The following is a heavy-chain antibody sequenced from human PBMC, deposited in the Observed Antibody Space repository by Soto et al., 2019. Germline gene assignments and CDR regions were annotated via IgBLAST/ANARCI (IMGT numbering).Heavy chain of an antibody. Sequence: GGSLRLSCAASGFTFSSYAMHWVRQAPGKGLEWVAVISYDGSNKYYADSVKGRFTISRDNSKNTLYLQMNSLRAEDTAVYYCARDSSMEQQLIQLIDYWGQGALVTVSS. CDR1: GFTFSSYA. J-gene: IGHJ4*02. CDR3: ARDSSMEQQLIQLIDY. V-gene: IGHV3-30-3*01. D-gene: IGHD6-13*01. CDR2: ISYDGSNK.